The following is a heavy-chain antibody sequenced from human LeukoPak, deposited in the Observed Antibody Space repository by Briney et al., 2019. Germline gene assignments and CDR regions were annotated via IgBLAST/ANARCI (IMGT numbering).Heavy chain of an antibody. D-gene: IGHD6-19*01. CDR3: ARRGPNSSGWYGYFDY. Sequence: LPGGSLRLSCGASGFTFSDHYMECVRQAPGKGLEWVVRSINQANSTTTEYAASGKDRFTISRDDSKNSLYLQMNSLKTEDTAVYYCARRGPNSSGWYGYFDYWGQGTLVTVSS. CDR2: SINQANSTTT. V-gene: IGHV3-72*01. J-gene: IGHJ4*02. CDR1: GFTFSDHY.